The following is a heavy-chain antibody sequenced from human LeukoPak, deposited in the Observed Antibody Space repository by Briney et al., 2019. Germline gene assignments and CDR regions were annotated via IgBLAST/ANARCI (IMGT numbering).Heavy chain of an antibody. D-gene: IGHD1-26*01. CDR1: GFTFSSYS. J-gene: IGHJ4*02. V-gene: IGHV3-21*01. CDR3: ARDRVGATYGSYYFDY. Sequence: GGSLRLSCAASGFTFSSYSMSWVRQAPGKGLEWVSSITSSSSYIYYADSVKGRFTISRDNAKNSLYLQMNSLRAEDTALYYCARDRVGATYGSYYFDYWGQGTLVTVSS. CDR2: ITSSSSYI.